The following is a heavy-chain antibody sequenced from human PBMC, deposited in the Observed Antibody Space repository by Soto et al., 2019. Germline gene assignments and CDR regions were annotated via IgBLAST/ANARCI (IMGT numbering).Heavy chain of an antibody. Sequence: GASVKVSCKASGYTFTSYGISWVRQAPGQGLEWMGWISAYNGNTNYAQKLQGRVTMTTDTSTSTAYMELRSLRSDDTAVYYCARDLGGCSGGSCYSMYQQWGQGTLVTVSS. CDR3: ARDLGGCSGGSCYSMYQQ. D-gene: IGHD2-15*01. CDR2: ISAYNGNT. V-gene: IGHV1-18*01. CDR1: GYTFTSYG. J-gene: IGHJ1*01.